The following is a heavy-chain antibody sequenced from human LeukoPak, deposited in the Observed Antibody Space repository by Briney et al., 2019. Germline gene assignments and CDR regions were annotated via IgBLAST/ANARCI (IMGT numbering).Heavy chain of an antibody. CDR1: GYTFTGYY. CDR2: ISAYNGNT. V-gene: IGHV1-18*04. CDR3: ASQPIAAAGRFDY. Sequence: ASVTVSCKTSGYTFTGYYLHWVRQAPGQGLEWVGWISAYNGNTNYAQKLQGRVTMTTDTSTSTAYMELRSLRSDDTAVYYCASQPIAAAGRFDYWGQGTLVTVSS. D-gene: IGHD6-13*01. J-gene: IGHJ4*02.